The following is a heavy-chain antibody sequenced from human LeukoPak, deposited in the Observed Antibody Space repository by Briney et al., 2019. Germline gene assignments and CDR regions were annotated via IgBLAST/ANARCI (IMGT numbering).Heavy chain of an antibody. CDR2: IYYSGST. Sequence: SETLSLTCTVSGGSISSHYWSWIRQPPGKGLEWIGYIYYSGSTNYNPSLKSRVTISVDTSKNQFSLKPSSVTAADTAVYYCARVAYYYYYMDVWGKGTTVTVSS. V-gene: IGHV4-59*11. CDR1: GGSISSHY. J-gene: IGHJ6*03. CDR3: ARVAYYYYYMDV.